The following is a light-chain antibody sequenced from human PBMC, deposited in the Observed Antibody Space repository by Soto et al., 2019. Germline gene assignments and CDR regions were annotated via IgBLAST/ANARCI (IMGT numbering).Light chain of an antibody. CDR2: AAS. V-gene: IGKV1-39*01. Sequence: DIQLTQSPSFLSASVGDRVTITCRASQSISTYLNWYQQKTGKAPNILIFAASTLQSGVLPIFSGRGSGTDFTLKIRSMKTEDLATYDCQQSYTATLTVGAGKKGEIK. J-gene: IGKJ4*01. CDR3: QQSYTATLT. CDR1: QSISTY.